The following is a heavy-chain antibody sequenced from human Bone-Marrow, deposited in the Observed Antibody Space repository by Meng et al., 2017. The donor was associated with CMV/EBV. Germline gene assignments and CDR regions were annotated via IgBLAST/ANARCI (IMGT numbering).Heavy chain of an antibody. CDR1: GGTFSSYA. CDR2: IIPIFGTA. J-gene: IGHJ1*01. D-gene: IGHD3-22*01. V-gene: IGHV1-69*12. CDR3: ASHYYDSSAPGIYFQH. Sequence: QVQLVQSGAEVKKPXSSVKVXCKASGGTFSSYAISWVRQAPGQGLEWMGGIIPIFGTANYAQKFQGRVTITADESTSTAYMELSSLRSEDTAVYYCASHYYDSSAPGIYFQHGGQGTLVTVSS.